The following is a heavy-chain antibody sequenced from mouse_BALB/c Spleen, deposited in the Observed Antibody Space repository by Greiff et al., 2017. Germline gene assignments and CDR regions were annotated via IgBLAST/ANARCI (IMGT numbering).Heavy chain of an antibody. CDR3: ARLDRYYAMDY. Sequence: EVKLQESGGGLVQPGGSLNLSCAASGFDFSRYWMSWARQAPGKGQEWIGEINPGSSTINYTPSLKDKFIISRDNAKNTLYLQMSKVRSEDTALYYCARLDRYYAMDYWGQGTSVTVSS. D-gene: IGHD2-14*01. CDR1: GFDFSRYW. CDR2: INPGSSTI. J-gene: IGHJ4*01. V-gene: IGHV4-2*02.